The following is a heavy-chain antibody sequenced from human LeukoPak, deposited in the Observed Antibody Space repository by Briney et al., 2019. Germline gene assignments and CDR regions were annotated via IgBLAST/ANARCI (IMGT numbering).Heavy chain of an antibody. D-gene: IGHD6-13*01. CDR1: GYTFTSYY. CDR3: ARGRGRGSWYPYFDY. J-gene: IGHJ4*02. V-gene: IGHV1-46*01. Sequence: ASVKVSCKASGYTFTSYYMHWVRQAPGQGLEWMGIINPSGGSTSYAQKFQGRVTMTRDMSTSTVYMELSSLRSEDTAVYYCARGRGRGSWYPYFDYWGQGTLVTVSS. CDR2: INPSGGST.